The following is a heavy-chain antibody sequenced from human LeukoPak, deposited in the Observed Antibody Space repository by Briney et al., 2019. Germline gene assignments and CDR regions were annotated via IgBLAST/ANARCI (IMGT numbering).Heavy chain of an antibody. CDR3: ARGGRPNYYGSGSYQN. D-gene: IGHD3-10*01. V-gene: IGHV1-8*03. J-gene: IGHJ4*02. Sequence: ASVKVSCKASGYTFTSYDINWVRQATGQGLEWMGWMNPNSGNTGYAQKFQGRVNITRNTSISTAYMELSSLRSEDTAVYYCARGGRPNYYGSGSYQNWGQGTLVTVSS. CDR1: GYTFTSYD. CDR2: MNPNSGNT.